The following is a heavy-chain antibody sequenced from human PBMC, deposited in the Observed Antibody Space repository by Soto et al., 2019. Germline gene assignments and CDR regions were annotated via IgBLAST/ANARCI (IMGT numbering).Heavy chain of an antibody. Sequence: LSLTCTVSGGSISSYYWSWIRQPPGKGLEWIGYIYYSGSTNYNPSLKSRVTISVDTSKNQFSLKLSSVTAADTAVYYCARERYSSGWHDWWFDPWGQGTLVTVSS. CDR1: GGSISSYY. D-gene: IGHD6-19*01. CDR3: ARERYSSGWHDWWFDP. CDR2: IYYSGST. V-gene: IGHV4-59*01. J-gene: IGHJ5*02.